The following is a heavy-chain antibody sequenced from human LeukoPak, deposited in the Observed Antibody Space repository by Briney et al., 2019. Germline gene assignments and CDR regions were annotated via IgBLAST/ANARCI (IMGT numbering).Heavy chain of an antibody. V-gene: IGHV4-38-2*02. CDR2: IYYSGTT. CDR3: ASLRGESYSSGWAQISPHYYYYLDV. D-gene: IGHD6-19*01. J-gene: IGHJ6*03. CDR1: GYSISSGYY. Sequence: KPSETLSLTCTVSGYSISSGYYWGWIRRPPGKGLEWIGSIYYSGTTYYNPSLKSRVTISVDTSKNQVSLKLGSVTAADTAVYYCASLRGESYSSGWAQISPHYYYYLDVWGKGTTVTISS.